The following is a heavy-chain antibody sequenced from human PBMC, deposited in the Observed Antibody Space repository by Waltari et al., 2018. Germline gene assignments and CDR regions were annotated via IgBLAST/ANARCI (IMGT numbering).Heavy chain of an antibody. D-gene: IGHD6-13*01. Sequence: QVQLQESGPGLVKPSQTLSFTCTVAGGYISSGRDYARWSRQTAGKGLEWIGYIYTSGITNYNPSLKSRVTISVDTSKNQFSLKLSSVTAADTAVYYCARDLAAAGKGDGYWGQGTLVTVSS. V-gene: IGHV4-61*09. CDR3: ARDLAAAGKGDGY. CDR1: GGYISSGRDY. CDR2: IYTSGIT. J-gene: IGHJ4*02.